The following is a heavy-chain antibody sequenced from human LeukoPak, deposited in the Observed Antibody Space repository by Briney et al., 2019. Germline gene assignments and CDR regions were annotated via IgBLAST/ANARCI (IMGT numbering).Heavy chain of an antibody. V-gene: IGHV3-23*01. J-gene: IGHJ4*02. CDR1: GFTFSSYA. Sequence: GGSLRLSCAASGFTFSSYAMSWVRQAPGKGLEWVSGISGSGDNTYYADSVKGRFTISRDNSKNTLYVQVNSLRSEDTAVYYCASLSGSYEPAFDYWGQGTLVTVSS. CDR2: ISGSGDNT. D-gene: IGHD1-26*01. CDR3: ASLSGSYEPAFDY.